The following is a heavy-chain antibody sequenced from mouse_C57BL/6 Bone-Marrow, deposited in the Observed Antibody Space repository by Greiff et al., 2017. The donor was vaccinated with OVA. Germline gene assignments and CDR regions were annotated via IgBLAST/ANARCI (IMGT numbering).Heavy chain of an antibody. CDR1: GYAFSSSW. Sequence: QVQLKQSGPELVKPGASVKISCKASGYAFSSSWMNWVKQRPGKGLEWIGRIYPGDGDTNYNGKFKGKATLTADKSSSTAYMQLSSLTSEDSAVYFCARGEELKLGAMDYWGQGTSVTVSS. CDR3: ARGEELKLGAMDY. CDR2: IYPGDGDT. J-gene: IGHJ4*01. V-gene: IGHV1-82*01.